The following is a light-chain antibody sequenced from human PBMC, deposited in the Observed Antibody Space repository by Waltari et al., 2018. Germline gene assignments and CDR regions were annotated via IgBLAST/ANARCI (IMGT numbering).Light chain of an antibody. J-gene: IGKJ1*01. CDR2: RAA. CDR3: QQHGTLPAT. Sequence: EIVLTQSPGTASLSQGERVTISCRASQSVGSSSLAWYQQKPGQAPRLVIYRAARRATGIPDRFSGSGSGTDFSLTISRLEPEDFAVYYCQQHGTLPATFGQGTKVEIK. CDR1: QSVGSSS. V-gene: IGKV3-20*01.